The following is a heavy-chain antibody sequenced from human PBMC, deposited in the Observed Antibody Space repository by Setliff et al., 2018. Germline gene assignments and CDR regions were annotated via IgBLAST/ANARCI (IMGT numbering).Heavy chain of an antibody. D-gene: IGHD1-1*01. CDR1: GISITSGHY. J-gene: IGHJ3*01. Sequence: SETLSLTCDVSGISITSGHYWGWIRQPPGKGLEWIATIYHRGRTYYNPSLDSRVTISLDTSKNQYSLRLRSVTAADTAVYYCASPRRDDLDTPFDALDLWGQGTKVT. V-gene: IGHV4-38-2*01. CDR3: ASPRRDDLDTPFDALDL. CDR2: IYHRGRT.